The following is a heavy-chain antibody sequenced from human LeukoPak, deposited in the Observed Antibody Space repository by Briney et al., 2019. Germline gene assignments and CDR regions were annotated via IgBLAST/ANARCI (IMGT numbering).Heavy chain of an antibody. CDR1: GYSFTSYW. D-gene: IGHD6-19*01. CDR2: IYPGDSDT. V-gene: IGHV5-51*01. CDR3: ARHPGYRSLAVAGPILDY. J-gene: IGHJ4*02. Sequence: GESLKISCKGSGYSFTSYWIGWVRQMPGKGLEWMGIIYPGDSDTRYSPSFQGQVTISADKSISTAYLQWSSLKASDTAMYYCARHPGYRSLAVAGPILDYWGQGTLVTVSS.